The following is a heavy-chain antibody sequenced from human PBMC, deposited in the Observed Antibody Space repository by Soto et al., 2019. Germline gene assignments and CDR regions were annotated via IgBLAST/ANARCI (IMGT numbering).Heavy chain of an antibody. Sequence: PSETLSLTCTVSGGSISSYYWSWIRQPPWKGLEWIGYIYYSGSTNYNPSLKSRVTISVDTSKNQFSLKLSSVTAADTAVYYCARVPLYCSSTSCSRYYYYYGMDVWGQGTTVTVSS. D-gene: IGHD2-2*01. V-gene: IGHV4-59*01. CDR1: GGSISSYY. CDR3: ARVPLYCSSTSCSRYYYYYGMDV. CDR2: IYYSGST. J-gene: IGHJ6*02.